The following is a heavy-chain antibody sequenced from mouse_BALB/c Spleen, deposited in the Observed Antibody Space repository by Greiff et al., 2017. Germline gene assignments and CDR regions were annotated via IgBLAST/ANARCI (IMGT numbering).Heavy chain of an antibody. CDR1: GFSLTGYG. D-gene: IGHD2-4*01. Sequence: QVQLKESGPGLVAPSQSLSITCTVSGFSLTGYGANWVRQPPGKGLEWLGMIWGDGSTDYNSALKSRLSISKDNSKSQVFLKMNSLQTDDTARYYCARVGITTWALDYWGQGTTLTVSS. CDR2: IWGDGST. CDR3: ARVGITTWALDY. J-gene: IGHJ2*01. V-gene: IGHV2-6-7*01.